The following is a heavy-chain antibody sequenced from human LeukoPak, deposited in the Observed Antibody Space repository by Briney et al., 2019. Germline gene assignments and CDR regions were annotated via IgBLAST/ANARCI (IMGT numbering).Heavy chain of an antibody. J-gene: IGHJ4*02. CDR3: VAVSAAGHFDS. D-gene: IGHD2-2*01. Sequence: GASVKISCKASGGTFNSHAISWVRQAPGQGLEWMGRIIPLYATANYAQKFKGRVTITADSSTSTAYMELNSLRSDDTAVFYCVAVSAAGHFDSWGQGTLVTVSS. CDR2: IIPLYATA. CDR1: GGTFNSHA. V-gene: IGHV1-69*06.